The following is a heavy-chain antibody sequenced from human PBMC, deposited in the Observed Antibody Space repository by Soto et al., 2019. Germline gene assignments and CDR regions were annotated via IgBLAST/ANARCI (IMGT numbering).Heavy chain of an antibody. Sequence: QVQLVESGGGVVQPGRSLRLSRAASGFTFSSYGMHWVRQAPGKGLEWVAVIWFDGSNKFYADSVKGRFTISRDNSKNRVSLQMNSRRDEDSAAYYCATTGPYWGQGTLVTVSS. CDR3: ATTGPY. J-gene: IGHJ4*02. CDR1: GFTFSSYG. V-gene: IGHV3-33*01. CDR2: IWFDGSNK.